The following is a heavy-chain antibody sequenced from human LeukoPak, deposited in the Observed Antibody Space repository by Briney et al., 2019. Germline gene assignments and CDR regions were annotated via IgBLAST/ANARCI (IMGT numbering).Heavy chain of an antibody. Sequence: SETLSLTCTVSGGSISSGSYYWSWIRQPAGMGLEWIGRIYTSGSTNYNPSLKSRVTISVDTSKNQFSLKLSSVTAADTAVYYCARALGYSGSDYFDYWGQGTLVTVSS. J-gene: IGHJ4*02. D-gene: IGHD5-12*01. CDR1: GGSISSGSYY. CDR3: ARALGYSGSDYFDY. CDR2: IYTSGST. V-gene: IGHV4-61*02.